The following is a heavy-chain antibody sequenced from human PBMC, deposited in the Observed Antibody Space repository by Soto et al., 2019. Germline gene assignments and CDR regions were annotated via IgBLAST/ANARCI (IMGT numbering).Heavy chain of an antibody. V-gene: IGHV4-34*01. D-gene: IGHD3-9*01. J-gene: IGHJ6*02. CDR1: GGSFSGYS. CDR2: INHSGST. CDR3: ARGPPPYDILTGYYRRYYYYGMDV. Sequence: SETLSLNCAVYGGSFSGYSWSWLRQPPGKGLEWIGEINHSGSTNYNPSLKSRVTISVDTSKNQFSLKLSSVTAADTAVYYCARGPPPYDILTGYYRRYYYYGMDVWGQGTTVTVSS.